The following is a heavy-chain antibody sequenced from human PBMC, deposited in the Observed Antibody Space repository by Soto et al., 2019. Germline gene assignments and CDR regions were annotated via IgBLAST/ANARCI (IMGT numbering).Heavy chain of an antibody. J-gene: IGHJ4*02. D-gene: IGHD3-22*01. CDR1: GFTFSSYA. Sequence: QVQLVESGGGVVQPGGSLRLSCAASGFTFSSYAMHWVRQAPGKGLEWVAFTSYDGSNKYYADSVKGRFSVSRDNPKNXLXLXXNSLRAEDTAVYYCARDGSDRGGSRYYVSSASGDYWGQGTLVTVSS. CDR3: ARDGSDRGGSRYYVSSASGDY. V-gene: IGHV3-30-3*01. CDR2: TSYDGSNK.